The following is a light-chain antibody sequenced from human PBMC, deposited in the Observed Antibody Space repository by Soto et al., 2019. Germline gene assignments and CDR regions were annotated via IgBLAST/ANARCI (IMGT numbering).Light chain of an antibody. CDR3: QQGHTLPYT. CDR2: RAS. V-gene: IGKV1-5*01. J-gene: IGKJ2*01. Sequence: DIPMTQSPSTLSASVGDRVTITCRASQSISNWLAWYQQKPGKAPKLLIYRASSLETGVPSRFSGSGSGTEFTLTITGLQPDDFATYYCQQGHTLPYTFGQGTNLGI. CDR1: QSISNW.